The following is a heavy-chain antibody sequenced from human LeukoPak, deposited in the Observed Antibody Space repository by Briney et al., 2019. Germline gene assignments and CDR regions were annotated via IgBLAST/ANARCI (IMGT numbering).Heavy chain of an antibody. CDR2: ISSSSSYI. CDR1: GFTFSSYS. V-gene: IGHV3-21*01. D-gene: IGHD3-10*01. J-gene: IGHJ3*02. CDR3: AHILLLWFGELPGDAFDI. Sequence: GGSLRLSCAASGFTFSSYSMNWVRQAPGKGLEWVSSISSSSSYIYYADSVKGRFNISRDNAKNSLYLQMNSLRAEDTAVYYCAHILLLWFGELPGDAFDIWGQGTMVTVSS.